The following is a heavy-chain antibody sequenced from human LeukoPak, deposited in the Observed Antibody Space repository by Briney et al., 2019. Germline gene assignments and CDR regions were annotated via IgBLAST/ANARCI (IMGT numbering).Heavy chain of an antibody. CDR3: ARDPFVPSPDSSGYYYPDAFDI. Sequence: RASVKISCKTSVGTFSSYAISWVRQAPVHGVVWMGWGSAYTGNTNYAQKLQGRVTMTTDTSTSTAYMELRSLRSDDTAVYYCARDPFVPSPDSSGYYYPDAFDIWGQGTMVTVSS. D-gene: IGHD3-22*01. CDR1: VGTFSSYA. V-gene: IGHV1-18*01. CDR2: GSAYTGNT. J-gene: IGHJ3*02.